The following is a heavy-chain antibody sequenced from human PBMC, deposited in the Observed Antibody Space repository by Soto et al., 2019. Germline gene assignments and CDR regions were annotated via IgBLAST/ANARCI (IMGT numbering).Heavy chain of an antibody. CDR1: GGSFSGYY. D-gene: IGHD2-15*01. Sequence: QVQLQQWGAGLLKPSETLSLTCAVYGGSFSGYYWSWIRQPPGKGLEWIGEINNSGSTNYNPSLKSRVTISVDTSKNQFSLKLSSVTAADTAVYYCARKVVVVVAATGGGFDYWGQGTLVTVSS. CDR3: ARKVVVVVAATGGGFDY. J-gene: IGHJ4*02. CDR2: INNSGST. V-gene: IGHV4-34*01.